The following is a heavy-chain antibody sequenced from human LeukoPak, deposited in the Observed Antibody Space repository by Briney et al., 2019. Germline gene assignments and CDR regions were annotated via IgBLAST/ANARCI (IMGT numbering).Heavy chain of an antibody. J-gene: IGHJ6*02. CDR1: GFTFSDYY. CDR2: ISSSGSTI. V-gene: IGHV3-11*01. CDR3: ASTTVTHYYYGMDV. D-gene: IGHD4-17*01. Sequence: GGSLRLSCAASGFTFSDYYMSWIRQAPGKGLEWVSYISSSGSTIYYADSVKGRFTISRDNAKNSLYLQMNSLRAEDTAVYYCASTTVTHYYYGMDVWGQGTTVTVSS.